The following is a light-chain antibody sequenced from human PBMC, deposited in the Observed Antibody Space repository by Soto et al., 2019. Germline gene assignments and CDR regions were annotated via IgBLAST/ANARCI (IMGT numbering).Light chain of an antibody. CDR1: QSISSW. J-gene: IGKJ1*01. V-gene: IGKV1-5*01. Sequence: DIQMTQSPSTLSASVGDRVTITCRASQSISSWLAWYQQKPGTAPKLLIYAASSLQSGVPSRFSGSGSATEFTLTISSLQPDDFATYYCQQYYSYPPTFGQGTKVDI. CDR2: AAS. CDR3: QQYYSYPPT.